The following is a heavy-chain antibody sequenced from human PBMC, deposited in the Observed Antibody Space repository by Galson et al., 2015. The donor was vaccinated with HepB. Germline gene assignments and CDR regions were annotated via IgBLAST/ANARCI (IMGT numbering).Heavy chain of an antibody. J-gene: IGHJ4*02. D-gene: IGHD3-9*01. CDR3: AYDIVTGRSDY. CDR2: IIPIFGTA. CDR1: GGTFSSYA. V-gene: IGHV1-69*06. Sequence: SVKVSCKASGGTFSSYAISWVRQAPGQGLEWMGGIIPIFGTANYAQKFQGRVTITADKSTSTAYMELSSLRSEDTAVYYSAYDIVTGRSDYWGQGTLGTVSS.